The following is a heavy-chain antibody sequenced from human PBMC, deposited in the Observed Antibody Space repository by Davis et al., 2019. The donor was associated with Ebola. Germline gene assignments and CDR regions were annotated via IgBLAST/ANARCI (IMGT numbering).Heavy chain of an antibody. Sequence: PSETLSLTCTVSGGSISSSNYYWGWIRQPPGKGLEWIGSIYYSGSTYYNPPLKSRVTISVDTSQNQISLNLTSVTAAETAVYYCARLSMATRQPPFDYWGQGTLVTVSS. D-gene: IGHD6-6*01. V-gene: IGHV4-39*07. J-gene: IGHJ4*02. CDR2: IYYSGST. CDR1: GGSISSSNYY. CDR3: ARLSMATRQPPFDY.